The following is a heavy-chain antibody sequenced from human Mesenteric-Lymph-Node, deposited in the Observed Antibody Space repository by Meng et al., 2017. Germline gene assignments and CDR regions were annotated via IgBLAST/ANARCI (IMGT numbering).Heavy chain of an antibody. CDR3: ARGVEAGVDY. V-gene: IGHV1-8*01. J-gene: IGHJ4*02. D-gene: IGHD6-19*01. CDR2: VDPARDTA. Sequence: VALLKSGAEEKETGASVKVSCKASGYTFTSYQVNWVRQATGQGLEWMGWVDPARDTAGYAQKFEGRITMTRDTSMSTVYMELSSLTSEDTAIYYCARGVEAGVDYWGQGTLVTVSS. CDR1: GYTFTSYQ.